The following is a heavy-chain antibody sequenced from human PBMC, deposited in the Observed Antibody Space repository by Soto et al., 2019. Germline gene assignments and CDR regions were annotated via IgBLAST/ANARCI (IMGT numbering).Heavy chain of an antibody. V-gene: IGHV4-61*01. CDR1: GGSVSSGSYY. CDR2: IYYSGNT. CDR3: ASQQLVHYYYGMHV. Sequence: SETLSLTCTVSGGSVSSGSYYWSWIRQPPGKGLEWIGYIYYSGNTNYNPSLKSRVTISVDTSKNQFSLKLSSVTAADTAVYYCASQQLVHYYYGMHVWGQGTTVTVSS. J-gene: IGHJ6*02. D-gene: IGHD6-13*01.